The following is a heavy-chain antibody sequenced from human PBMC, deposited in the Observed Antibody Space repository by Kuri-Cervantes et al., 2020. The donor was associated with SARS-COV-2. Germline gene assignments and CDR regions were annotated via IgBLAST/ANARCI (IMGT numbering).Heavy chain of an antibody. CDR2: IYYTGNT. Sequence: SETLSLTCTVSRGSISSSSYYWGWIRQPPGKGLERIGSIYYTGNTYYNPSLNSRVTMSVDTSKNQFSLKLNSVTAADTGVYYCARGVVRNKMIVVVFTGTEYYFDSWGQGTLVTDSS. V-gene: IGHV4-39*07. J-gene: IGHJ4*02. CDR1: RGSISSSSYY. D-gene: IGHD3-22*01. CDR3: ARGVVRNKMIVVVFTGTEYYFDS.